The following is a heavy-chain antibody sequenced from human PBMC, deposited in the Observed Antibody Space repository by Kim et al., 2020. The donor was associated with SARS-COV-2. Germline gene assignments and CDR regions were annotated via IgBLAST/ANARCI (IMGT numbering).Heavy chain of an antibody. D-gene: IGHD6-13*01. CDR3: AAERTAAVN. CDR2: GNT. J-gene: IGHJ4*02. Sequence: GNTNYAQKFQERVTITRDMSTSTAYMELSSLRSEDTAVYYCAAERTAAVNWGQGTLVTVSS. V-gene: IGHV1-58*01.